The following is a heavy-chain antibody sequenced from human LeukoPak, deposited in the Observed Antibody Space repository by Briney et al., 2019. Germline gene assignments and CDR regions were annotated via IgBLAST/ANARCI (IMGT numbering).Heavy chain of an antibody. CDR1: GGTFSSYA. V-gene: IGHV1-69*13. J-gene: IGHJ5*02. CDR3: ARLKNPREKTTVTTEGWFDP. Sequence: SVKVSCKASGGTFSSYAISWVRQAPGQGLEWMGGIIPIFGTANYAQKFQGRVTITADESTSTAYMELSSLRSEDTAVYYCARLKNPREKTTVTTEGWFDPWGQGTLVTVSS. D-gene: IGHD4-17*01. CDR2: IIPIFGTA.